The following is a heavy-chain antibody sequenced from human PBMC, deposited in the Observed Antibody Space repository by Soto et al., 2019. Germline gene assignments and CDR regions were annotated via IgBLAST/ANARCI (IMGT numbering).Heavy chain of an antibody. D-gene: IGHD2-2*02. CDR2: IYYSGST. CDR3: ARHLGPIRPLDY. J-gene: IGHJ4*02. CDR1: GGSISSGSYY. V-gene: IGHV4-39*01. Sequence: QLQLQESGPGLVKPSETLSLTCTVSGGSISSGSYYWGWIRQPPGKGLEWIGSIYYSGSTYYNPSLKSRVTMSVDAYTSQFSLKLNSVTAADTAVYYCARHLGPIRPLDYWGQGTLVTVSS.